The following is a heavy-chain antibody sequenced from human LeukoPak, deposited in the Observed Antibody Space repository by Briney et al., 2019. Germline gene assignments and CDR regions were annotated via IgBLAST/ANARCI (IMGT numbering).Heavy chain of an antibody. V-gene: IGHV1-69*13. CDR2: IIPIFGTA. CDR3: ARAEDSSHCSSTSCYGVWFDP. CDR1: GGTFSSYA. J-gene: IGHJ5*02. Sequence: ASVKVSCKASGGTFSSYAISWVRQAPGQGLEWMGGIIPIFGTAHYAQKFQGRVTITADESTSTAYMELSSLRSEDTAVYYCARAEDSSHCSSTSCYGVWFDPWGQGTLVTVSS. D-gene: IGHD2-2*01.